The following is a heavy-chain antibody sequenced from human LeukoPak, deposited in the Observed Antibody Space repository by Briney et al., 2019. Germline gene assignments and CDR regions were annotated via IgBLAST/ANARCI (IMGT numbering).Heavy chain of an antibody. CDR2: ISGSGDST. J-gene: IGHJ4*02. CDR3: AKTRPLDSSSWSHGDY. CDR1: GFTFSSYA. D-gene: IGHD6-13*01. Sequence: GGSLRLSCAASGFTFSSYAMSWVRQAPGKGLEWVSAISGSGDSTYYGDSVKGRFTISRDNSKNTLYLQMNSLRAEDTAVCYCAKTRPLDSSSWSHGDYWGQGTLVTVSS. V-gene: IGHV3-23*01.